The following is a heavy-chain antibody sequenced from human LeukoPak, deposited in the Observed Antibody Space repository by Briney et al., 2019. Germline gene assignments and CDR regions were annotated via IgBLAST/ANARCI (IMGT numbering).Heavy chain of an antibody. Sequence: ASVKVSCKASGYTFTGYYTHWVRQAPGQGLEWMGWINPNSGGTNYAQKFQGRVTMTRDTSISTAYMELSRLRSDDTAVYYCARDVAVAGTGFFGTFDYWGQGTLVTVSS. J-gene: IGHJ4*02. CDR1: GYTFTGYY. D-gene: IGHD6-19*01. V-gene: IGHV1-2*02. CDR2: INPNSGGT. CDR3: ARDVAVAGTGFFGTFDY.